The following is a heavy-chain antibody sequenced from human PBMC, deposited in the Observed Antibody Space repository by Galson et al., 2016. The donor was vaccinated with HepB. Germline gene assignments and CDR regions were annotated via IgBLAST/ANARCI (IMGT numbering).Heavy chain of an antibody. J-gene: IGHJ4*02. CDR2: ISYDGSKK. CDR1: GFTFSSFG. V-gene: IGHV3-30*18. CDR3: AKARWGWYYFDS. Sequence: SLRLSCAVSGFTFSSFGMHWVRQAPGKGLEWVAVISYDGSKKYYADSLKGRCTISRDNSKRTLYLQMNSLTTEDTAIYFCAKARWGWYYFDSWGQGALVTVSS. D-gene: IGHD2-21*01.